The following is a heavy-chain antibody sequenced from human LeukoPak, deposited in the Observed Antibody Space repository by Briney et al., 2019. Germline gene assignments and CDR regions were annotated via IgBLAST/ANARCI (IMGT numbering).Heavy chain of an antibody. V-gene: IGHV3-21*01. J-gene: IGHJ4*02. CDR2: ISSSSSYI. D-gene: IGHD3-9*01. Sequence: GGSLRLSCAASGFTFSSYSMNWVRQAPGKGLEWVSSISSSSSYIYYADSVKGRFTISRDNAKNSLYLQMNSLRAEDTAVYYCARDKTYYDILTGYLSPPYYFDYWGQGTLVTVSS. CDR1: GFTFSSYS. CDR3: ARDKTYYDILTGYLSPPYYFDY.